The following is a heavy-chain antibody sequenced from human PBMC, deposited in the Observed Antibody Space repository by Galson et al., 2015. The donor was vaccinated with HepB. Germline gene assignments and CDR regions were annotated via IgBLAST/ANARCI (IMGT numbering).Heavy chain of an antibody. CDR3: ARGPREWWELPEYFQH. CDR1: GFTFSNYA. D-gene: IGHD1-26*01. V-gene: IGHV3-23*01. CDR2: ISGSGATT. J-gene: IGHJ1*01. Sequence: SLRLSCAASGFTFSNYAMGWVRRAPGRGLEWVSTISGSGATTFYADSVKGRFTISRDNSKNTLYLQMNSLRAEDTAVYYCARGPREWWELPEYFQHWGQGTLVTVSS.